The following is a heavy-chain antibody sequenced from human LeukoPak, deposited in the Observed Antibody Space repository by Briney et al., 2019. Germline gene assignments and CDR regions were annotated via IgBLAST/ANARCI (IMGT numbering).Heavy chain of an antibody. J-gene: IGHJ5*02. CDR3: AKRYTVIWFDP. CDR1: GFTFSSYA. V-gene: IGHV3-23*01. CDR2: ISGSGGST. D-gene: IGHD1-1*01. Sequence: GGYLRLYCAASGFTFSSYAMSWVRQAPGKGLEWVSAISGSGGSTYYADSVKGRFTISRDNSKNTLYLQMNSLRAEDTAVYYCAKRYTVIWFDPWGQGTLVTVSS.